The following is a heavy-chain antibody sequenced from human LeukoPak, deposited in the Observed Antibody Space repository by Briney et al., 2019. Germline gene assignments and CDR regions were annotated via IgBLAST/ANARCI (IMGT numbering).Heavy chain of an antibody. Sequence: ASVKVSCKASGYTFTGCYMHWVRQAPGQGLEWMGWINPNSGGTNYAQKFQGRVTLTRDTSISTAYMELSRLRSDDTAVYYCAREGCSSTSCSKGYWFDPWGQGTLVTVSS. V-gene: IGHV1-2*02. D-gene: IGHD2-2*01. CDR2: INPNSGGT. CDR1: GYTFTGCY. CDR3: AREGCSSTSCSKGYWFDP. J-gene: IGHJ5*02.